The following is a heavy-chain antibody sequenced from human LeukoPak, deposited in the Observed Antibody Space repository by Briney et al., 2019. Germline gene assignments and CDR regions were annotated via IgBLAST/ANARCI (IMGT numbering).Heavy chain of an antibody. CDR1: GFTFSSYA. D-gene: IGHD7-27*01. Sequence: GGSLRLSCAASGFTFSSYAMNWVRQAPGKGLEWLSTISDIGGNTYYADSVKGRFTISRDNSRNTLYLQMNSLRVKDTAVYFYAKTPKTGSFDYWGQGTLVTVSS. V-gene: IGHV3-23*01. CDR3: AKTPKTGSFDY. CDR2: ISDIGGNT. J-gene: IGHJ4*02.